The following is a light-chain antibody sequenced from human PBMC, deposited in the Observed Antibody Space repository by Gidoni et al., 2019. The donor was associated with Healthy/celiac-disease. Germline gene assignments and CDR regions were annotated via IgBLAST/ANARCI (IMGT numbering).Light chain of an antibody. CDR3: QQYNSYPYT. CDR2: KAS. V-gene: IGKV1-5*03. J-gene: IGKJ2*01. Sequence: AQLLIYKASSLESGVPSRFSGSGSGTEFTLTISSLQTDDFATYYCQQYNSYPYTFGQGTKLEIK.